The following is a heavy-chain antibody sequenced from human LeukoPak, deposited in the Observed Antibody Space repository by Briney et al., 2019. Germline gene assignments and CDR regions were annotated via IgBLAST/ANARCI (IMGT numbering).Heavy chain of an antibody. D-gene: IGHD1-26*01. CDR3: AKKEGGFDY. Sequence: PGGSLRLSCAASGFTFSSSAMSWVRQAPGRGLEWVSAISGDAGSTYYADSVKGRFTISRDNSKNTLYLQMNSLRAEDTAVYYCAKKEGGFDYWGQGALVTVSS. CDR1: GFTFSSSA. CDR2: ISGDAGST. J-gene: IGHJ4*02. V-gene: IGHV3-23*01.